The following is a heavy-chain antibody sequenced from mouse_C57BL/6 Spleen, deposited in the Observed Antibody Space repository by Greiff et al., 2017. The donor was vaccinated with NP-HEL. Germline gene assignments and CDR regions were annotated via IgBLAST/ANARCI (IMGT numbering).Heavy chain of an antibody. CDR1: GYTFTSYW. J-gene: IGHJ1*03. D-gene: IGHD1-1*01. CDR3: AIHYGSSYDWYFDV. CDR2: ILPNSGST. V-gene: IGHV1-64*01. Sequence: QVQLQQPGAELVKPGASVKLSCKASGYTFTSYWMHWVKQRPGQGLEWIGMILPNSGSTNYNEKFKSKATLTVDKSSSTAYMQLSSLTSEDSAVYYCAIHYGSSYDWYFDVWGTGTTVTVSS.